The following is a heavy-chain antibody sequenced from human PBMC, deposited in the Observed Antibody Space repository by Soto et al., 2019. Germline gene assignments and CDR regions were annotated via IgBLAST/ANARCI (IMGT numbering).Heavy chain of an antibody. Sequence: GASVKVSCKASGYTFTSYGISWVRQAPGQGLEWMGWISAYNGNTNYAQKLQGRVTMTTDTSTSTAYMELRSLRSDDTAVYYCARDRFDYPGIAAVREKGDAFDIWGQGTMVTVSS. V-gene: IGHV1-18*01. CDR3: ARDRFDYPGIAAVREKGDAFDI. D-gene: IGHD6-13*01. J-gene: IGHJ3*02. CDR1: GYTFTSYG. CDR2: ISAYNGNT.